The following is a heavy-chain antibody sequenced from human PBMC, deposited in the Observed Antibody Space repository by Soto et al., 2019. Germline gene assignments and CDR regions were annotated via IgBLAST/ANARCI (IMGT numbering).Heavy chain of an antibody. Sequence: QVQLVQSGTEVKKPGASVKVSCKASGYTFTTYGISWVRQAPGQGLEWMGWISANNGNINYPQKVQGRVTMTTETSTTTAYMELRSLRFDDTAVYYWARGQMLGRFDYWGQGTLVTVSS. V-gene: IGHV1-18*01. CDR2: ISANNGNI. D-gene: IGHD3-10*02. CDR3: ARGQMLGRFDY. J-gene: IGHJ4*02. CDR1: GYTFTTYG.